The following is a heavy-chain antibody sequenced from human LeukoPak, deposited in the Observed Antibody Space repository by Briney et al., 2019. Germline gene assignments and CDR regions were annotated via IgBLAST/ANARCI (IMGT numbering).Heavy chain of an antibody. CDR2: ISSSGSTI. CDR1: GFTFSSYE. V-gene: IGHV3-48*03. Sequence: GGSLRLSCAASGFTFSSYEMNWVRQAPGKGLEWVSYISSSGSTIYYADSVKGRFTISRDNSKNTLYLQMNSLRAEDTAAYYCAKGTDTAMAESYYYYYMDVWGKGTTVTISS. J-gene: IGHJ6*03. D-gene: IGHD5-18*01. CDR3: AKGTDTAMAESYYYYYMDV.